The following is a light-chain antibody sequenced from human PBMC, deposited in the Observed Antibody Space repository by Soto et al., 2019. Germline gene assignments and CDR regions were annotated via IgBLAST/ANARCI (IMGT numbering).Light chain of an antibody. Sequence: QSVLTQSPSASGSPGQSVTISCIGTSSDVGGYNYVSWYQHHPGKAPKLIIYEVTKRPSGVPDRFSGSKSGNSASLSISGLHPDDEASYFCGSYTSATTWVFGGGTKLTVL. CDR2: EVT. J-gene: IGLJ3*02. CDR3: GSYTSATTWV. V-gene: IGLV2-8*01. CDR1: SSDVGGYNY.